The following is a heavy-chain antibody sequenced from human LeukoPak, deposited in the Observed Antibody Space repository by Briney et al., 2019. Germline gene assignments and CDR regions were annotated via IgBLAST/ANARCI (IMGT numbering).Heavy chain of an antibody. CDR1: GGSFSGYY. CDR3: ARVSGTVVPAAKDDY. CDR2: IYYSGST. V-gene: IGHV4-30-4*08. D-gene: IGHD2-2*01. J-gene: IGHJ4*02. Sequence: SETLSLTCAVYGGSFSGYYWSWIRQPPGKGLEWIGYIYYSGSTYYNPSLKSRVTISVDTSKNQFSLKLSSVTAADTAVYYCARVSGTVVPAAKDDYWGQGTLVTVSS.